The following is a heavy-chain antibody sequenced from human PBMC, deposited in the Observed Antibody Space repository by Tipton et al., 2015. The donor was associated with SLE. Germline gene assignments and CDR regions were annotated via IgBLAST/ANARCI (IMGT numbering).Heavy chain of an antibody. J-gene: IGHJ4*02. V-gene: IGHV1-2*02. CDR3: ARLSSGGMNWYRVFDY. D-gene: IGHD1/OR15-1a*01. CDR1: GYTFTEHY. CDR2: INPHSGDT. Sequence: QLVQSGAEVRKPGASVKVPCQASGYTFTEHYLHWVRQAPGQGFEWMGWINPHSGDTNYAQKFQGRVTLTWDTSISTVYMELNSLRSDDTAVYYCARLSSGGMNWYRVFDYWGQGALVTVSS.